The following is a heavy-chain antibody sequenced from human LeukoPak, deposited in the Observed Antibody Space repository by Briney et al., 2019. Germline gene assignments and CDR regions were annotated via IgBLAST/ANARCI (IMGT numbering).Heavy chain of an antibody. CDR1: GFTFSRYA. Sequence: GGSLRLSCAASGFTFSRYAIIWVRQGPGKGLECVSALSGSSVSTYYADSVTGRFTISRDNSKNTVYLEMNSLRAEDTAVYYCARDLKTSGWYGDFDYWGQGTLVTVSS. V-gene: IGHV3-23*01. CDR3: ARDLKTSGWYGDFDY. D-gene: IGHD6-19*01. J-gene: IGHJ4*02. CDR2: LSGSSVST.